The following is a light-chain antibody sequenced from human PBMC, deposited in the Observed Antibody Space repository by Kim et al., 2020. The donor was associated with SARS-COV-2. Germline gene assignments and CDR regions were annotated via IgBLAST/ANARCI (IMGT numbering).Light chain of an antibody. J-gene: IGLJ1*01. CDR2: YDG. CDR1: NIGTKR. V-gene: IGLV3-21*04. CDR3: QLWDNSSGHPAV. Sequence: SYELTQPPSVSVAPGKTVSITCGGDNIGTKRVHWHQRKPGQPPVLVIFYDGDRPSGIPERFSGSNSGNPATLAISRVEAGDEADYYCQLWDNSSGHPAVFGTGTKVTVL.